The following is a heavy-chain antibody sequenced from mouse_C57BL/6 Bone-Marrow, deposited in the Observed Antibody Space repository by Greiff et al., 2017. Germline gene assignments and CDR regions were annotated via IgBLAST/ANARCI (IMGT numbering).Heavy chain of an antibody. V-gene: IGHV5-12*01. CDR3: ARPHYYYGSSLFAY. Sequence: EVMLVESGGGLVQPGGSLKLSCAASGFTFSDYYMYWVRQTPEKRLEWVAYISNGGGSTYYPDTVKGRFTISRDNAKNTLYLQMSRLKSEDTAMYYCARPHYYYGSSLFAYWGQGTLVTVSA. CDR1: GFTFSDYY. CDR2: ISNGGGST. J-gene: IGHJ3*01. D-gene: IGHD1-1*01.